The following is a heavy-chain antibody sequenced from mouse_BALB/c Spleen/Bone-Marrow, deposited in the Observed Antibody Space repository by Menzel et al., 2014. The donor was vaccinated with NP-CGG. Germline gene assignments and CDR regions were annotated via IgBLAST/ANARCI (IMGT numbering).Heavy chain of an antibody. CDR3: ARSDDGYYDAMDY. D-gene: IGHD2-3*01. CDR2: ISSGSSTI. Sequence: EVKLMESGGGLVQPGGPRKLSCAASGFTFSSFGMHWVRQAPEKGLEWVAYISSGSSTIYYADTVKGRFTISRDNPKNTLFLQMTSLRSEDTAMYYCARSDDGYYDAMDYWGQGTSVTVSS. CDR1: GFTFSSFG. V-gene: IGHV5-17*02. J-gene: IGHJ4*01.